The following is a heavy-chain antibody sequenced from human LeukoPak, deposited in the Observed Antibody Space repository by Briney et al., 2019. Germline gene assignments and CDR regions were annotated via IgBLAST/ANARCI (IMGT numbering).Heavy chain of an antibody. V-gene: IGHV4-34*01. J-gene: IGHJ4*02. CDR3: ARGGFYCGDDCYVDY. Sequence: PSETLSLPCAVHGVSLSYYYWSWLRQPPEKGLEWIGEINRSGSTNYNPSLKSRVSISVDTSKNQFSLKLSSVTAADTAVYYCARGGFYCGDDCYVDYWGQGTVVTVSS. CDR1: GVSLSYYY. CDR2: INRSGST. D-gene: IGHD2-21*02.